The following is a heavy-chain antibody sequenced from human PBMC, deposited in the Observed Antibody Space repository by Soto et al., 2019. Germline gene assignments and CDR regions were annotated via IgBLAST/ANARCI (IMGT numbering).Heavy chain of an antibody. CDR3: ARVFEIQLWTYFDY. CDR1: GFTFSSYA. D-gene: IGHD5-18*01. V-gene: IGHV3-30-3*01. CDR2: ISYDGSNK. J-gene: IGHJ4*02. Sequence: HPGGSLRLSCAASGFTFSSYAMHWVRQAPGKGLEWVAVISYDGSNKYYADSVKGRFTISRDNSKNTLYLQMNSLRAEDTAVYYCARVFEIQLWTYFDYWGQGTLVTVS.